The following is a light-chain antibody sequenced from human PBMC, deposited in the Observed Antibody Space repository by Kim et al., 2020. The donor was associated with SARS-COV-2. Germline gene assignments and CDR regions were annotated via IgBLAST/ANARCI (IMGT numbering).Light chain of an antibody. Sequence: QSVLTQPPSVSGTPGQRVTISCSGGSSNIGSNYVYWYQQFPGTAPKLLIYRNLQRPSGVPDRFSGSKSDTSASLSISGLRSDDEADYYCATWDNSLGVVFGGGTQLTVL. V-gene: IGLV1-47*01. J-gene: IGLJ7*01. CDR1: SSNIGSNY. CDR2: RNL. CDR3: ATWDNSLGVV.